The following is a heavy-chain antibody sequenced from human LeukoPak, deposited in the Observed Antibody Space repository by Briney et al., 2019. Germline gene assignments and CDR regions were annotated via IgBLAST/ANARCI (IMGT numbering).Heavy chain of an antibody. CDR1: GGSISSSSYY. Sequence: PSETLSLTCTVSGGSISSSSYYWGWIRQPPGKGLEWIGSIYYSGSTYYNPSLKSRVTISVGTSKNQFSLKLSSVTAADTAVYYCARHDERVSSTFDIWGQGTMVTVSS. J-gene: IGHJ3*02. V-gene: IGHV4-39*01. CDR2: IYYSGST. D-gene: IGHD1-1*01. CDR3: ARHDERVSSTFDI.